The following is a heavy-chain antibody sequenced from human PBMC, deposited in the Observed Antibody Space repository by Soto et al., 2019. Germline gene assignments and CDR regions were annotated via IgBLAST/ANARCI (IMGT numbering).Heavy chain of an antibody. CDR2: ISGSGGST. CDR1: GFTFSSYA. V-gene: IGHV3-23*01. CDR3: AKTRDGRPYYFDY. Sequence: EVQLLESGGGLVQPGGSLRLSCAASGFTFSSYAMSWVRQAPGKGLEWVSAISGSGGSTYYADSVKGRFTISRDNSKNTLYLQMNILRAEDTAVYYCAKTRDGRPYYFDYWGQGTLVTVSS. J-gene: IGHJ4*02.